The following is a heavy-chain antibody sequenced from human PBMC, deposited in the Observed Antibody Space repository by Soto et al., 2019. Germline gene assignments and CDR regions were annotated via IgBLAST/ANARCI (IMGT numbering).Heavy chain of an antibody. CDR1: GGTFSSYA. J-gene: IGHJ4*02. CDR3: ARDQGIAAAGTGSRHFDY. D-gene: IGHD6-13*01. V-gene: IGHV1-69*13. Sequence: SVKVSCKASGGTFSSYAISWVRQAPGQGLEWMGGIIPIFGTANYAQKFQGRVTITADESTSTAYMELSSLRSEDTAVYYCARDQGIAAAGTGSRHFDYWGQGTLVTVSS. CDR2: IIPIFGTA.